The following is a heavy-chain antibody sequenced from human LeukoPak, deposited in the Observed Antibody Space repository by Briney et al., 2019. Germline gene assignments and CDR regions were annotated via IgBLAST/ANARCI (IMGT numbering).Heavy chain of an antibody. J-gene: IGHJ3*02. CDR3: ATNTYADYVSVDI. D-gene: IGHD2-2*01. V-gene: IGHV3-74*01. CDR1: GFTFSRYW. Sequence: PGGSLRLSCVASGFTFSRYWMHWVRQAPGKGLVWVSRIKRDGSSISYADSVKGRFTISRDNAKSTLYLQMNSLRAEDTAVYYCATNTYADYVSVDIWGQGTMVTVSS. CDR2: IKRDGSSI.